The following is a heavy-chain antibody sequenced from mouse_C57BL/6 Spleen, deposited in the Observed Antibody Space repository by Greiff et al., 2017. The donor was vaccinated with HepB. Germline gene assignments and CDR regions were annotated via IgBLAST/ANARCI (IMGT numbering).Heavy chain of an antibody. J-gene: IGHJ4*01. CDR3: VRGSIYDGYPYAMDY. D-gene: IGHD2-3*01. Sequence: EVQLVESGGGLVQPKGSLKLSCAASGFSFNTYAMNWVRQAPGKGLEWVARIRSKSNNYATYYADSVKDRFTISRDDSESMLYLQMNNLKTEDTAMYYCVRGSIYDGYPYAMDYWGQGTSVTVSS. V-gene: IGHV10-1*01. CDR2: IRSKSNNYAT. CDR1: GFSFNTYA.